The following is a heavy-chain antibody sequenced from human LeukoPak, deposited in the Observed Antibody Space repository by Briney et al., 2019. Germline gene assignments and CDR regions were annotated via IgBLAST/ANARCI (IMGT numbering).Heavy chain of an antibody. CDR2: IYYSGST. J-gene: IGHJ3*02. D-gene: IGHD3-22*01. CDR1: GGSISSYY. CDR3: AVYDSSGYWWETENVDAFDI. V-gene: IGHV4-59*12. Sequence: PSETLSLTCTVSGGSISSYYWSWIRQPPGKGLEWIGYIYYSGSTNYNPSLKSRVTISVDTSKNQFSLKLSSVTAADTAVYYCAVYDSSGYWWETENVDAFDIWGQGTMVTVSS.